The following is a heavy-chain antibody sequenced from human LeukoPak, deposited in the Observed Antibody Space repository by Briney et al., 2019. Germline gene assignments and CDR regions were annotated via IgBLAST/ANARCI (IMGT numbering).Heavy chain of an antibody. CDR2: IYSGGNT. CDR3: TRDTPGIAASVSGG. Sequence: GGSLRLSCTASGFSASHNYMNWVRQAPGKGLEWVALIYSGGNTHYAASAKGRFTISRDNSKNTLYLQMSSLRVEDTAVYYCTRDTPGIAASVSGGRGQGTLVTVSS. J-gene: IGHJ4*02. V-gene: IGHV3-53*01. D-gene: IGHD6-13*01. CDR1: GFSASHNY.